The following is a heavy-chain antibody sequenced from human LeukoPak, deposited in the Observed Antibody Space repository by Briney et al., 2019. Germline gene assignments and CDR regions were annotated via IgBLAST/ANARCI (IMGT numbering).Heavy chain of an antibody. CDR1: GGSISSYY. V-gene: IGHV4-59*01. D-gene: IGHD3-3*01. CDR2: IYYSGST. J-gene: IGHJ4*02. Sequence: TSETLSLTCTVSGGSISSYYWSWIRQPPGKRLEWIGHIYYSGSTNYNPSLKSRVTISVDTSKNQFSLKLSSVTAADTAVYYCASRSSIWSGYQDTLYYFDSWGQGTLVTVSS. CDR3: ASRSSIWSGYQDTLYYFDS.